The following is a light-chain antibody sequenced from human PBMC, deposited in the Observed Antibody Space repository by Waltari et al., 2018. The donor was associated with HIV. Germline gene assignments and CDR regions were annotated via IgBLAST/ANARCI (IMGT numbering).Light chain of an antibody. CDR3: QQYGSSPRT. CDR1: QAVSNSY. V-gene: IGKV3-20*01. CDR2: GAS. Sequence: EIVLTQSPGTLSLSPGERATLSCRASQAVSNSYLFWYQQKPGQAPRLLISGASNRATGIPDRFSGSGSGTDFNLNISRLEPEDFAVYYCQQYGSSPRTFGQGTKVEIK. J-gene: IGKJ1*01.